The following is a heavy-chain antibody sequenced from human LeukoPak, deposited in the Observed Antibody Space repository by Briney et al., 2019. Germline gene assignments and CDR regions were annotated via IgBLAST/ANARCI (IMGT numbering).Heavy chain of an antibody. CDR1: GYTFTTHG. Sequence: ASVKVSCKASGYTFTTHGITWVRQAPGQGREWMGWIRNFNRNTNYAQKFHGRVTMTTDTSTSTSYLDLTGLTSADTARYYCARGFFGTGTYLYYYVMDVWGQGTTVTVSS. J-gene: IGHJ6*02. D-gene: IGHD3-16*02. CDR3: ARGFFGTGTYLYYYVMDV. V-gene: IGHV1-18*01. CDR2: IRNFNRNT.